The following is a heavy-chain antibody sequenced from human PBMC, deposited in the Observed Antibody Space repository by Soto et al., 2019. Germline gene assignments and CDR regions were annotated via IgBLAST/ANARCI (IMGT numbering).Heavy chain of an antibody. CDR3: ARYSSGWPYYFDY. Sequence: GESLKISCKGSGYSFTSYWIAWVRQMPGEGLEWMGIIYLSDSDTRYSPSFQGRVTISADKSISTAYLQWSSLKASDTAMYYCARYSSGWPYYFDYWGQGTLVTVSS. CDR2: IYLSDSDT. V-gene: IGHV5-51*01. D-gene: IGHD6-19*01. CDR1: GYSFTSYW. J-gene: IGHJ4*02.